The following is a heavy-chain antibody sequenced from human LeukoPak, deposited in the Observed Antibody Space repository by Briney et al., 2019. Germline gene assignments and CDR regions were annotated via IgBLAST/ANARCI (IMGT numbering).Heavy chain of an antibody. CDR3: AREEGSGSLYYYYGMDV. V-gene: IGHV4-4*07. Sequence: SETLSLTCTVSGGSISSYYWSWIRQPPGKGLEWIGRIYTSGSTTYNPSLKSRVTMSVDTSRNQFSLKLSSVTAADTAVYYCAREEGSGSLYYYYGMDVWGQGTTVTVSS. CDR2: IYTSGST. CDR1: GGSISSYY. D-gene: IGHD3-10*01. J-gene: IGHJ6*02.